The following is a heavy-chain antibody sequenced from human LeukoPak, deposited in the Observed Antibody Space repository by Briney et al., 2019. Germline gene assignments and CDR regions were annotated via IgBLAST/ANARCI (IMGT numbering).Heavy chain of an antibody. CDR3: ARYLIGAGRLRSLDY. V-gene: IGHV1-18*01. CDR1: GYTFTSYG. J-gene: IGHJ4*02. CDR2: ISAYNGNT. Sequence: ASVKVSCKASGYTFTSYGISWVRQAPGQGLEWMGWISAYNGNTNYAQKLQGRVTMTTDTSTSTAYMELRSLRSDDTAVYYCARYLIGAGRLRSLDYWGQGTLVTVSS. D-gene: IGHD4-17*01.